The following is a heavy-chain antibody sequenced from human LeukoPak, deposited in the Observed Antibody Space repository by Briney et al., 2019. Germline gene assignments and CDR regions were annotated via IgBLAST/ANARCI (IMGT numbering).Heavy chain of an antibody. D-gene: IGHD2-2*02. Sequence: PSETLSLTCTVSGGSISSFYWSWIRQSPGKGLEWIGYISYTGNTNYNPSLKSRVTISVDTSKNQFSLKLSSVTAADTAVYYCAREYQLLYMDWFDPWGQGTLVTVSS. CDR3: AREYQLLYMDWFDP. CDR2: ISYTGNT. J-gene: IGHJ5*02. CDR1: GGSISSFY. V-gene: IGHV4-59*12.